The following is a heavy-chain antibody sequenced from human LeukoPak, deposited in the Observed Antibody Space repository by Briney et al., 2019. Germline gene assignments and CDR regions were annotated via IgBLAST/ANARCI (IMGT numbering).Heavy chain of an antibody. CDR1: GFTFSNYG. D-gene: IGHD3-10*01. J-gene: IGHJ4*02. Sequence: RPGGSLRLSCAASGFTFSNYGIHWVRQAPGKGLEWVTFMQYDGSDIFYADSVKGRFTISRDNSKNTLYLQMNSLRAEDTAVYYCAKGYYGSGSYYEMYYFDYWGQGTLVTVSS. CDR2: MQYDGSDI. V-gene: IGHV3-30*02. CDR3: AKGYYGSGSYYEMYYFDY.